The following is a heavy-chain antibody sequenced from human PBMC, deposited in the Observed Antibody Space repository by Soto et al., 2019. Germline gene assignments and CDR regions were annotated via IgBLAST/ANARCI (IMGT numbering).Heavy chain of an antibody. Sequence: PSETLSLTCAVSGGSISSSNWWSWVRQPPGKGLEWIGEAYHSGSTNYNPSLKSRVTISVDKSKNQFSLKLSSVTAADTAVYYCARVSRIEGGNFDYWGQGTLVTVSS. CDR3: ARVSRIEGGNFDY. J-gene: IGHJ4*02. CDR1: GGSISSSNW. D-gene: IGHD2-15*01. CDR2: AYHSGST. V-gene: IGHV4-4*02.